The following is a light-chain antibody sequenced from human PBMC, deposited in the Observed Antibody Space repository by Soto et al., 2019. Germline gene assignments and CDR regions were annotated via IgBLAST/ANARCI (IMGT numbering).Light chain of an antibody. CDR3: LPHSTYPLT. CDR2: AAS. Sequence: DIQMTQFPCSLSASVGDRVTITCRTSEGIRNDLGWYQQKPGKAPKRLIYAASSLQSGVPSRFSASRSGTEFTLAISSLQPEDSATVYCLPHSTYPLTFGQGTKVEIK. CDR1: EGIRND. V-gene: IGKV1-17*01. J-gene: IGKJ1*01.